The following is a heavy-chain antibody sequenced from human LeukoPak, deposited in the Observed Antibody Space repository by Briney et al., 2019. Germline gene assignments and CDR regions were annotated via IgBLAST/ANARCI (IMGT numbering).Heavy chain of an antibody. Sequence: SVKVSCKASGYTFTSYGISWVRQAPGQGLEWMGGIIPMFGTPNYAQRFQGRVTITADESTNTAYMELSSLRSEDTAVYYCARDRGLDYDGLIGDGRDAFDTWGQGTMVTVSS. J-gene: IGHJ3*02. CDR1: GYTFTSYG. D-gene: IGHD3-16*01. V-gene: IGHV1-69*13. CDR3: ARDRGLDYDGLIGDGRDAFDT. CDR2: IIPMFGTP.